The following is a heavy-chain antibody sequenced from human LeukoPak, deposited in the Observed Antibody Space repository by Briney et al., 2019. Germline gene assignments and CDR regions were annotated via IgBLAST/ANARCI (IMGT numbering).Heavy chain of an antibody. CDR2: IYYSGST. CDR1: GGSISSSSYY. CDR3: ARALGAFDI. V-gene: IGHV4-39*01. J-gene: IGHJ3*02. Sequence: SETLSLTCTVSGGSISSSSYYWGWIRQPPGKGLEWIGSIYYSGSTHDNPSLKSRVTISVDTSKNQFSLKLSSVTAADTAVYYCARALGAFDIWGQGTMVTVSS.